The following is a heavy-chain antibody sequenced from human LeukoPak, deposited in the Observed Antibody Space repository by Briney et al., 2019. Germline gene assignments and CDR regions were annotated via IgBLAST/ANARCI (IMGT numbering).Heavy chain of an antibody. V-gene: IGHV1-18*01. CDR2: ISAYNGNT. CDR3: ARLPEYSSSWYFDY. CDR1: GYTFTSYG. Sequence: ASVKVSCKASGYTFTSYGTSWVRQAPGQGLEWMGWISAYNGNTNYAQKLQGRVTMTTDTSTSTAYMELRSLRSDDTAVYYCARLPEYSSSWYFDYWGQGTLVTVSS. J-gene: IGHJ4*02. D-gene: IGHD6-13*01.